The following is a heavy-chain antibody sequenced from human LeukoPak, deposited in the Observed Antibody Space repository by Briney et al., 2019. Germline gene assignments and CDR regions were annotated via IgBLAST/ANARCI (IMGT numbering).Heavy chain of an antibody. V-gene: IGHV1-3*01. CDR3: AREVLVDTAMAP. D-gene: IGHD5-18*01. CDR2: INAGNGNT. Sequence: ASVKVSCKASRYTFTSYAMHWVRQAPGQRLEWMGWINAGNGNTKYSQKFQGRVTIARDTSASTAYMELSSLRSEDTAVYYCAREVLVDTAMAPWGQGTMVTVSS. J-gene: IGHJ3*01. CDR1: RYTFTSYA.